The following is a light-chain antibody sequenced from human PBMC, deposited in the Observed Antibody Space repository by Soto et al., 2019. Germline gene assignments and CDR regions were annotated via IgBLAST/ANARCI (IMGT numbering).Light chain of an antibody. CDR3: QQYNNRAQT. CDR2: DAS. V-gene: IGKV1-33*01. CDR1: QGVNKF. Sequence: DIHMTQSPSSLSASVGDRVTLTCQTSQGVNKFLDWYQHKPGKAPRLLIYDASTLATGVPARFSGSGSGTEFTFTISSLQSEDIATYYCQQYNNRAQTFGQGTKVDI. J-gene: IGKJ1*01.